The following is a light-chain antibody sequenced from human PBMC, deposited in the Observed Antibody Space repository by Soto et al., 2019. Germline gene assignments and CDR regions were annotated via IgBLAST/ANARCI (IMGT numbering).Light chain of an antibody. CDR1: NSDVGGYNY. CDR3: CSYAGSYTLV. V-gene: IGLV2-11*01. J-gene: IGLJ1*01. Sequence: QPVLTQPRSVSGSPGQSVTISCTGTNSDVGGYNYVSWYQQHPGRAPKLMIYDVGKRPSGVPDRFSGSNSGITASLTISGLQAEDEADYYCCSYAGSYTLVFGTGTKVTVL. CDR2: DVG.